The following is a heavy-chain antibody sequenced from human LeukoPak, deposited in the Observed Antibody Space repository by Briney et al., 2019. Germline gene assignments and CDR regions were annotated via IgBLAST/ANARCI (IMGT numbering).Heavy chain of an antibody. Sequence: GGSLRLSCAASGFTFSSYGMSWVRQAPGKGLEWVSAISGSGGSTYYADSVKGRFTISRDNSKNTLYLQMNSLRAEDTAVYYCAKDLLRGVVVITRFDYWGQGTLVTVSS. V-gene: IGHV3-23*01. D-gene: IGHD3-22*01. CDR2: ISGSGGST. CDR1: GFTFSSYG. J-gene: IGHJ4*02. CDR3: AKDLLRGVVVITRFDY.